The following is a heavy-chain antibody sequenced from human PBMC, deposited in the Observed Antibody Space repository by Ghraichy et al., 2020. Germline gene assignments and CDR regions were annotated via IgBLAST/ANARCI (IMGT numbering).Heavy chain of an antibody. CDR1: GGSFSGYY. V-gene: IGHV4-34*01. CDR3: ARGRALGWFDP. CDR2: INHSGST. J-gene: IGHJ5*02. Sequence: SETLSLTCAVYGGSFSGYYWSWIRQPPGKGLEWIGEINHSGSTNYNPSLKSRVTISVDTSKNEFSLKLSSVTAADTAVYYCARGRALGWFDPWGQGTLVTVSS.